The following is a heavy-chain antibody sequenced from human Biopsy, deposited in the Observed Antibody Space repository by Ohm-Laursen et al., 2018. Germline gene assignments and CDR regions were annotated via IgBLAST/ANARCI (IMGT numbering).Heavy chain of an antibody. Sequence: SLRLSCAAAGFTFSSYAMTWVRQAPGKGLEWVSVINTSGGSTHYAVSVKGRFTISRDNSKNTLYLQMNSLRAEDTAVYYCAREGDDSSGYTPHYFDYWGQGTLVTVSS. CDR3: AREGDDSSGYTPHYFDY. CDR1: GFTFSSYA. D-gene: IGHD3-22*01. CDR2: INTSGGST. V-gene: IGHV3-23*01. J-gene: IGHJ4*02.